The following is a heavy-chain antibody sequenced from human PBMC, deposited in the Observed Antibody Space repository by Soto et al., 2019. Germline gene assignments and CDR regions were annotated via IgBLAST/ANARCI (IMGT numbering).Heavy chain of an antibody. CDR2: IYYSGST. D-gene: IGHD6-13*01. CDR3: ATMGSSSWYTIYYYYYYGMDV. Sequence: PSETLSLTCTVSGGSISSSSYYWGWIRQPPGKGLEWIGSIYYSGSTYYNPSLKSRVTISVDTSKNQFSLKLSSVTAADTAVYYCATMGSSSWYTIYYYYYYGMDVWGQGTTVT. J-gene: IGHJ6*02. CDR1: GGSISSSSYY. V-gene: IGHV4-39*01.